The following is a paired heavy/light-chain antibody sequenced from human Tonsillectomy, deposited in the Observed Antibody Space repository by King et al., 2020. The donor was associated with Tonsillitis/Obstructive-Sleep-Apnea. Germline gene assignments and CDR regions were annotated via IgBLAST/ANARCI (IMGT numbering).Light chain of an antibody. V-gene: IGKV1-13*02. CDR1: QGIGSA. Sequence: AIQLTQSPSSLSASLGDRVSITCRASQGIGSALAWYQQKPGKVPKLLIFDASSLESGVPSRFRGSGSGTDFTLTISSLQPEDFATYYCQQFNSYPPMYTFGQGTKLEIK. CDR2: DAS. CDR3: QQFNSYPPMYT. J-gene: IGKJ2*01.
Heavy chain of an antibody. J-gene: IGHJ3*02. CDR3: AKHPVWRGAFDI. D-gene: IGHD1-1*01. CDR1: GFTFSNYA. Sequence: EVQLLESGGGLVQPGGSLRLSCAVSGFTFSNYAMSWVRQAPGKGLEWVSHISAGGGSTYYADSVKGRFTISRDNSKNTLYLQMNSLRAEDTAVYYCAKHPVWRGAFDIWGQGTMVSVSS. CDR2: ISAGGGST. V-gene: IGHV3-23*01.